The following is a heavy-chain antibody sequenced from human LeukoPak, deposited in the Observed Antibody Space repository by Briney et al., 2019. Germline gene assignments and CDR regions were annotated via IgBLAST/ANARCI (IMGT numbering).Heavy chain of an antibody. V-gene: IGHV3-74*01. D-gene: IGHD1-26*01. Sequence: SGGSLRLSCAASGFTFSAYWIHWVRQAPGKGLVWVSRINTDGSRTTYADSVQGRFTISRDTAKNTLFLQMNSLRAEDTAVYYFAREAQVGGALQSWGQGTLVTVSS. CDR2: INTDGSRT. J-gene: IGHJ5*02. CDR3: AREAQVGGALQS. CDR1: GFTFSAYW.